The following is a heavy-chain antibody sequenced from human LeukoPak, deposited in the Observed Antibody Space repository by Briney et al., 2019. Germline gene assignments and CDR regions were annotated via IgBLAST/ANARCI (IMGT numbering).Heavy chain of an antibody. J-gene: IGHJ4*02. V-gene: IGHV3-23*01. CDR2: ISGSGGST. CDR1: RFTFSSYA. Sequence: GGSLRLSCAASRFTFSSYAMSWVRQAPGKGLEWVSGISGSGGSTYYADPVKGRFTISRDNSKNTLYLQMNSLRAEDTAVYFCAKGTSITMIFDYWGQGTLVTVSS. CDR3: AKGTSITMIFDY. D-gene: IGHD3-22*01.